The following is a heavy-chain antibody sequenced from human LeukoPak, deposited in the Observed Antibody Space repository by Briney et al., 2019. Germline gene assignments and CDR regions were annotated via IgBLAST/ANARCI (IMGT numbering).Heavy chain of an antibody. CDR1: GYTFTSYA. J-gene: IGHJ4*02. Sequence: GASVKVSCKASGYTFTSYAMHWVRQAPRQRLEWMGWINAGNGNTKYSQKFQGRVTITRDTSASTAYMELSSLRSEDTAVYYCARHYSGYNFGCDYWGQGTLVTVSS. CDR3: ARHYSGYNFGCDY. V-gene: IGHV1-3*01. D-gene: IGHD5-12*01. CDR2: INAGNGNT.